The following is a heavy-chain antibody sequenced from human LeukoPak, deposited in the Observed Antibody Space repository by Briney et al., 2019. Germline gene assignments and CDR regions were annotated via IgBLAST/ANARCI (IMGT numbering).Heavy chain of an antibody. V-gene: IGHV3-48*04. CDR3: ARTPRDFAWLSFFDY. J-gene: IGHJ4*02. Sequence: PGGSLRLSCAASGFTFSSYSMNWVRQAPGKGLEWVSYISSSSSTIYYADSVKGRFTISRDNAKNSLYLQMNSLRAEDTAVYYCARTPRDFAWLSFFDYWGQGTLVTVSS. CDR1: GFTFSSYS. CDR2: ISSSSSTI. D-gene: IGHD3-9*01.